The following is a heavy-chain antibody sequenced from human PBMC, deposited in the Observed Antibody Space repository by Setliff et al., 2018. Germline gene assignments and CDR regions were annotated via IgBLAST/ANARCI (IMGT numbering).Heavy chain of an antibody. CDR3: AVDHVTNIAESGYGYTRIDP. V-gene: IGHV4-61*02. Sequence: PSETLSLTCTVSGGSITDENSWWAWIRQPAGKKPEWLGLIYIRGGTDYNPSLKSRVTIPLDTSRYQFSLNLTSVTAADTAVYYCAVDHVTNIAESGYGYTRIDPWGQGIPGTSPQ. J-gene: IGHJ5*02. D-gene: IGHD6-19*01. CDR2: IYIRGGT. CDR1: GGSITDENSW.